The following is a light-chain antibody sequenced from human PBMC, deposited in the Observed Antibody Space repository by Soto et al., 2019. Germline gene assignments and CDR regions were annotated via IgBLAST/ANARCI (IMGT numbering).Light chain of an antibody. CDR2: EVS. J-gene: IGLJ1*01. CDR1: SSDVGGYNY. CDR3: SSYAGSNNFV. V-gene: IGLV2-8*01. Sequence: QSLLTQPPCASLSPGQSVTISCTGTSSDVGGYNYVSWYQQHPGKAPKLMIYEVSERPSGVPDRFSGSKSSNTASLTVSGLQAEDEADYYCSSYAGSNNFVFGTGTKVTVL.